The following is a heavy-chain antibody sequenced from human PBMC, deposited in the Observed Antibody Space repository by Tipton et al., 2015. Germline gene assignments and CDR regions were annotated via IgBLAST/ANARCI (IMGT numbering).Heavy chain of an antibody. D-gene: IGHD1-1*01. J-gene: IGHJ4*02. CDR3: ARSGGYGWDH. CDR2: IVPMFGTE. CDR1: GGTFSSYD. V-gene: IGHV1-69*01. Sequence: QLVQSGAEVKKPGSSVKVSCKASGGTFSSYDISWVRQAPGQGLEWMGGIVPMFGTENYAPKFQARVTITADESTSTAYMELSSLRSEDTAVYYCARSGGYGWDHWGQGTLVTVSS.